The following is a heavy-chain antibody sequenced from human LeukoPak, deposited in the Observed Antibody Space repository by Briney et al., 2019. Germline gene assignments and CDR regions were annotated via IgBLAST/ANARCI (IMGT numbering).Heavy chain of an antibody. V-gene: IGHV3-30*18. J-gene: IGHJ4*02. D-gene: IGHD6-19*01. Sequence: EGSLRLSCAASGFTFSSYGMHWVRQAPGKGLEWVAVISYDGSNKYYADSVKGRFTISRDNSKNTLYLQMNSLRAEDTAVYYCAKDRQWLGIADYWGQGTLVTVSS. CDR2: ISYDGSNK. CDR3: AKDRQWLGIADY. CDR1: GFTFSSYG.